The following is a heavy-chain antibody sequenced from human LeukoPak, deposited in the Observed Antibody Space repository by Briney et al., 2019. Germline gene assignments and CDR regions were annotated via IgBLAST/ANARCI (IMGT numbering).Heavy chain of an antibody. V-gene: IGHV3-30*02. J-gene: IGHJ4*02. CDR3: AKGGYSNYVTSPRGDY. D-gene: IGHD4-11*01. CDR2: IRYDGSNK. Sequence: GGSLRLSCAASGFTFSSYGMHWVRQAPGKGLEWVAFIRYDGSNKYYADSVKGRFTISRDNSKNTLYLQMHSLRAEDTAVYYCAKGGYSNYVTSPRGDYWGQGTLVTVSS. CDR1: GFTFSSYG.